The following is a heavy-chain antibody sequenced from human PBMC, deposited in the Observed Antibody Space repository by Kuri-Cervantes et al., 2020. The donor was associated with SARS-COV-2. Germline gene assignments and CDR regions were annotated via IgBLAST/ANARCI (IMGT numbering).Heavy chain of an antibody. J-gene: IGHJ4*02. CDR3: TTLIDY. CDR2: ISSSSSYI. CDR1: GFTFSSYS. Sequence: GESLKISCAASGFTFSSYSMNWVRQAPGKGLEWVSSISSSSSYIYYADSVKGRFTISRDDSKNTAFLQMNSLKTEDTAVYYCTTLIDYWGQGALVTVSS. V-gene: IGHV3-21*04.